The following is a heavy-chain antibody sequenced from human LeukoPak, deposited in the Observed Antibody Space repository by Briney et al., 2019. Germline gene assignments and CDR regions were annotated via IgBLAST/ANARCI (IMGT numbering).Heavy chain of an antibody. J-gene: IGHJ4*02. V-gene: IGHV4-59*01. CDR1: GGSISRYY. Sequence: KSSETLSLTCAVSGGSISRYYWNWIRQPPGERLEWIGWIHYSGSTAYNPSLESRVTMSVDTSKNHISLKMTSVTAADTATYYCARGGYSSGWYWVRYWGQGTLVTVSS. D-gene: IGHD6-19*01. CDR2: IHYSGST. CDR3: ARGGYSSGWYWVRY.